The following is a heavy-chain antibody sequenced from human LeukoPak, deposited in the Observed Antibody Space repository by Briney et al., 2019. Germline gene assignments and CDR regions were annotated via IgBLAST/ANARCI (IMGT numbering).Heavy chain of an antibody. J-gene: IGHJ4*02. CDR2: IRYDGSNK. V-gene: IGHV3-30*02. Sequence: GGSLRLSCAASGFTFSSCGMHWVRQAPGKGLEWVAFIRYDGSNKYYADSVKGRFTISRDNSKNTLYLQMNSLRAEDTAVYYCAKDKRYSSSWYRYYFDYWGQGTLVTVSS. CDR3: AKDKRYSSSWYRYYFDY. D-gene: IGHD6-13*01. CDR1: GFTFSSCG.